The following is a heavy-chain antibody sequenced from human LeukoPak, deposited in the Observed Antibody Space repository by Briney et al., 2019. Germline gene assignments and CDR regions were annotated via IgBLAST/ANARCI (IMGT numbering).Heavy chain of an antibody. CDR1: GFILNDYP. J-gene: IGHJ4*02. CDR3: ARVEWLGTPADY. D-gene: IGHD6-19*01. CDR2: VSYDESNN. V-gene: IGHV3-30-3*01. Sequence: GRSLRLSCAASGFILNDYPMYWVRQAPGKGLEWVAVVSYDESNNCYADSVRGRFTISRDNSKNTLYLQMNSLRVEVTAVYYCARVEWLGTPADYWGQGTLVTVSS.